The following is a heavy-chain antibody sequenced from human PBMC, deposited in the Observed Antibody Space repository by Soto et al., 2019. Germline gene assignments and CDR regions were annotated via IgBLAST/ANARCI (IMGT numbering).Heavy chain of an antibody. V-gene: IGHV4-59*01. CDR2: IYYSGST. CDR3: ARVTLREGANWFDP. J-gene: IGHJ5*02. D-gene: IGHD1-26*01. CDR1: GGSISSYY. Sequence: SETLSLTCTVSGGSISSYYWSWIRQPPGEGLEWIGYIYYSGSTNYNPSLKSRVTISVDTSKNQFSLKLSSVTAADTAVYYCARVTLREGANWFDPWGQGTLVTVSS.